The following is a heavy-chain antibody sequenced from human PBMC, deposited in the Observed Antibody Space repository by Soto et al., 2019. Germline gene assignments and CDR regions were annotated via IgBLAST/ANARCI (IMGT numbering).Heavy chain of an antibody. D-gene: IGHD1-1*01. Sequence: QVQLVQSGAEVKKPGSSVKVSCKASGGTFSTSAISWVRQAPGQGLEWVGGIMPVFPTPDYAQNFQGRVTITADESTTTAYLELTSLRADDTAVYYCARGKDRLQLGGNYSYILDVRGQGPGITVSS. CDR2: IMPVFPTP. J-gene: IGHJ6*02. V-gene: IGHV1-69*12. CDR3: ARGKDRLQLGGNYSYILDV. CDR1: GGTFSTSA.